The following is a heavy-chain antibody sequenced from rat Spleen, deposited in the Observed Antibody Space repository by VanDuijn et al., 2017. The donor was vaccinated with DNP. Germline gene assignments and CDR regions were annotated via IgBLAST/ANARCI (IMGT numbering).Heavy chain of an antibody. J-gene: IGHJ3*01. CDR1: GFTFSDYY. D-gene: IGHD1-1*01. V-gene: IGHV5-7*01. CDR2: ISYDGSST. Sequence: EVLLVESDGGLVQPGRSLKLSCAVSGFTFSDYYMAWVRQTPARGLEWVATISYDGSSTYYRDSVKGRLTISRDNSKSTLYLQMDSLRSEDTATYYCARQDPLLLTLFTYWGQGTLVTVSS. CDR3: ARQDPLLLTLFTY.